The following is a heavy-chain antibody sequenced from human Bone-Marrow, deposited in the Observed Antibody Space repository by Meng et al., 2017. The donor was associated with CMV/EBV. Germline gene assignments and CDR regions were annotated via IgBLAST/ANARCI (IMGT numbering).Heavy chain of an antibody. J-gene: IGHJ5*02. CDR1: GFTFSSYA. CDR2: ISGSGGST. CDR3: AKESKQWLTRGHWFDP. V-gene: IGHV3-23*01. Sequence: GGSLRLSCAASGFTFSSYAMSWVRQAPGKGLEWVSAISGSGGSTYYADSVKGRFTISRDNSKNTLYLQMNSLRAEDTAVYYCAKESKQWLTRGHWFDPWGQGTLVTVSS. D-gene: IGHD6-19*01.